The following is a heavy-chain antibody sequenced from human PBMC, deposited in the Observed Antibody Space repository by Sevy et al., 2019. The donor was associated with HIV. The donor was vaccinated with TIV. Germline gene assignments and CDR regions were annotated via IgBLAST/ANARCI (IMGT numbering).Heavy chain of an antibody. D-gene: IGHD1-26*01. J-gene: IGHJ3*02. Sequence: GGSLRLSCAASGFTFSKYGMHWVRQAPGKGLKWVAVISYDGGNKYYADSVKGRFTISKDNFKNTLYLQMNSLRAEDTAIYYCAKPGKFSGSYLDAFDIWGQGTMVTVSS. V-gene: IGHV3-30*18. CDR1: GFTFSKYG. CDR3: AKPGKFSGSYLDAFDI. CDR2: ISYDGGNK.